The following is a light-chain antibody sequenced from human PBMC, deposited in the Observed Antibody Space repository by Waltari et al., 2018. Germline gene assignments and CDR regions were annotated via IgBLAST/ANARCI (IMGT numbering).Light chain of an antibody. V-gene: IGLV2-23*02. CDR1: RSDVGSYNY. J-gene: IGLJ3*02. CDR2: EVN. Sequence: QSALTQPASVSGSPGPSITISCTGPRSDVGSYNYVAWYQQRPGKAPKLLIYEVNKRPSGASNRFSGSKSGNTASLTISGLQAEDEADYHCCSYAGSSTFVVFGGGTKVTVL. CDR3: CSYAGSSTFVV.